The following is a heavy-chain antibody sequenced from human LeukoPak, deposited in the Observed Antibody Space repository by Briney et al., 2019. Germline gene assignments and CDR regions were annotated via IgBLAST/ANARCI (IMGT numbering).Heavy chain of an antibody. CDR1: GYTFTHQW. Sequence: GESLKISCEASGYTFTHQWIGWVRHMPGTGLEWVGIIYPRDSDTIYSPSFQGHVTIPADTSINTAYLEWRSLEASDTAMYYCARHSDVVGAIWGQGTQVTVSS. D-gene: IGHD3-16*01. J-gene: IGHJ4*02. CDR3: ARHSDVVGAI. CDR2: IYPRDSDT. V-gene: IGHV5-51*01.